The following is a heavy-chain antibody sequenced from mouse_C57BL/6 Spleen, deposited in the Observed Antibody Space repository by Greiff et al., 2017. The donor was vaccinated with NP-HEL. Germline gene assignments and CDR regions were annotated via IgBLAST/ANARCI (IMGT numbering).Heavy chain of an antibody. J-gene: IGHJ4*01. CDR1: GYTFTSYW. V-gene: IGHV1-50*01. D-gene: IGHD1-1*01. Sequence: VQLQQPGAELVKPGASVKLSCKASGYTFTSYWMQWVKQRPGQGLEWIGEIDPSDSYTNYNQKFKGKATLTVDTSSSTAYMQLSSLTSEDSAVDYCARLVGSSYDYAMDYWGQGTSVTVSA. CDR3: ARLVGSSYDYAMDY. CDR2: IDPSDSYT.